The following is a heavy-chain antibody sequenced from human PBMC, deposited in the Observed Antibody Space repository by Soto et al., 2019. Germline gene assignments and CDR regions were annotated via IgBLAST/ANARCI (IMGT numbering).Heavy chain of an antibody. CDR2: INDDVRRT. D-gene: IGHD4-4*01. CDR3: ARRHRPSYTSDY. Sequence: EVQLVESGGGLVKPGGSLRLSCAASGFTFSSYWMHWVRQAPGKGLEWVSRINDDVRRTSYADSVKGRFTISRDNAKNTRYLQINSLRDDDTGIYYCARRHRPSYTSDYWGQGTLVTVSS. V-gene: IGHV3-74*01. CDR1: GFTFSSYW. J-gene: IGHJ4*02.